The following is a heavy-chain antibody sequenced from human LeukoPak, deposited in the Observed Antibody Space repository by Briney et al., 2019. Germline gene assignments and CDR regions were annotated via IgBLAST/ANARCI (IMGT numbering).Heavy chain of an antibody. D-gene: IGHD3-22*01. V-gene: IGHV3-21*01. Sequence: GGSLRLSCAVSGFTFSSYSMNWVRQAPGKGLEWVSSISSSSSYIYYADSVKGRFTISRDNAKNSLYLQMNSLRAEDTAVYYCARSYYDSSGYYPAEYWGQGTLVTVSS. J-gene: IGHJ4*02. CDR1: GFTFSSYS. CDR2: ISSSSSYI. CDR3: ARSYYDSSGYYPAEY.